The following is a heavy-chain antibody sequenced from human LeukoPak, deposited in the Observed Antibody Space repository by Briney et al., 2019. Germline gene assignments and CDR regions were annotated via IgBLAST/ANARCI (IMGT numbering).Heavy chain of an antibody. V-gene: IGHV4-34*01. D-gene: IGHD1-20*01. Sequence: PSETLSLTRAVYGGSFSRYYWSWIRQPPGKGLEWIGEINHSGSTNYNPSLKSRVTISVDTSKNQFSLKLSSVTAADTAVYYCARITGTTSLFFDYWGQGTLVTVSS. CDR2: INHSGST. J-gene: IGHJ4*02. CDR1: GGSFSRYY. CDR3: ARITGTTSLFFDY.